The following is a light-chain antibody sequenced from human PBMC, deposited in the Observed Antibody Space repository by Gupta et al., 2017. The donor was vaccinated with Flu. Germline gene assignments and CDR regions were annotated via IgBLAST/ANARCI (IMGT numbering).Light chain of an antibody. V-gene: IGKV1-5*03. CDR1: QSISSW. Sequence: SVGDRVTITCRASQSISSWLAWYQQKPGKAPKLLIYKASSLESGVPSRFSGSGSGTEFTLTISSLQPDDFATYYCQQENSYPYTFGQGTKLEIK. CDR3: QQENSYPYT. J-gene: IGKJ2*01. CDR2: KAS.